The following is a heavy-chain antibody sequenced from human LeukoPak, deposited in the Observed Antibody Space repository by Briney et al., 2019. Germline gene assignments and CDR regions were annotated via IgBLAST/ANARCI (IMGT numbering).Heavy chain of an antibody. V-gene: IGHV3-66*01. D-gene: IGHD6-19*01. CDR2: IYSDDNT. CDR3: ASRPKAEQWLPVFDY. J-gene: IGHJ4*02. Sequence: GGSLRLSCAASGFTNNHMNWVRQAPGKALEWVAAIYSDDNTYYADSVKGRFSISRDSSKNTVYLQMNNLRAEDTAVYYCASRPKAEQWLPVFDYWRQGTLVTVSS. CDR1: GFTNNH.